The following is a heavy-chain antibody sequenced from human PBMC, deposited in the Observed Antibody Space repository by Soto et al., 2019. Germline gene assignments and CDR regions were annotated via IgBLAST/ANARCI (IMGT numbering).Heavy chain of an antibody. Sequence: QVQLVQSGAEVKKPGASVKVSCKASGYTFTGYYMHWVRQAPGQGLEWMGWINPNSGGTNYAQKFQGRVTMTRDTSSSTAYMELSRLRSDDTAVYSCARYCGGGEFYCGGDCYAWFDPWGQGTLVTVSS. CDR3: ARYCGGGEFYCGGDCYAWFDP. V-gene: IGHV1-2*02. CDR1: GYTFTGYY. J-gene: IGHJ5*02. D-gene: IGHD2-21*02. CDR2: INPNSGGT.